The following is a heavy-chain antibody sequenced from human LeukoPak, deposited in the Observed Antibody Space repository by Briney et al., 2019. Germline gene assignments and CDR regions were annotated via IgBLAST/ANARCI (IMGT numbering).Heavy chain of an antibody. CDR3: ASWSVTYYDILTGHGDY. V-gene: IGHV3-23*01. Sequence: PGGSLRLSCAASGFTFSSYAMSWVRQAPGKGLEWVSAISGSGGSTYYADSVKGRFTISRDNSKNTLYLQMNSLRAEGTAVYYCASWSVTYYDILTGHGDYWGQGTLVTVSS. D-gene: IGHD3-9*01. CDR2: ISGSGGST. J-gene: IGHJ4*02. CDR1: GFTFSSYA.